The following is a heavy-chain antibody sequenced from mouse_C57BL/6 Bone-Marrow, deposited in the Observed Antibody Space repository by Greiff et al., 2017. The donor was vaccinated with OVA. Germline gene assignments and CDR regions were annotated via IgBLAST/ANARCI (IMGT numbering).Heavy chain of an antibody. J-gene: IGHJ3*01. V-gene: IGHV1-54*01. Sequence: VKLMESGAELVRPGTSVKVSCKASGYAFTNYLIEWVKQRPGQGLEWIGVINPGSGGTNYNEKFKGKATLTADKSSSTAYMQLSSLTSEDSAVYFCARGGNVFAYWGQGTLVTVSA. D-gene: IGHD2-1*01. CDR3: ARGGNVFAY. CDR1: GYAFTNYL. CDR2: INPGSGGT.